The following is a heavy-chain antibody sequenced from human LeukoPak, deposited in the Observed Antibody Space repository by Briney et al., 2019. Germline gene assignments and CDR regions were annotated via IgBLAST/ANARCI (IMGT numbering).Heavy chain of an antibody. CDR3: ARDKSSSFDY. J-gene: IGHJ4*02. CDR2: IYYSWST. CDR1: GGSISSCY. Sequence: TSETLSLTCTVSGGSISSCYWRWIRQPPGKALEWIGYIYYSWSTNFNPSLKSRVTISVETSKNQFSLKLSSSTAADTAVYYCARDKSSSFDYWGQGTLVTVSS. V-gene: IGHV4-59*13. D-gene: IGHD6-6*01.